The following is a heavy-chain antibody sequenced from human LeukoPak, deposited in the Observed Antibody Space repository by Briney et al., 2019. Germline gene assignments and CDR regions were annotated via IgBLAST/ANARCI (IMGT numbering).Heavy chain of an antibody. J-gene: IGHJ3*02. CDR2: ISGGSDFT. CDR1: GFTFSDYY. D-gene: IGHD6-19*01. Sequence: PGGSLRLSCAASGFTFSDYYLSWIRQAPGKGLEWVSYISGGSDFTSYADSVKGRFTISRDNAKNSLYLQMNSLRAEDTAVYYCARDGYSSGWFIWGQGTVVTVSS. V-gene: IGHV3-11*06. CDR3: ARDGYSSGWFI.